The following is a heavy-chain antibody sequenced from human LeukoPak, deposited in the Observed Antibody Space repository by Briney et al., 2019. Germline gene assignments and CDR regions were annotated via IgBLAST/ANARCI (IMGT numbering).Heavy chain of an antibody. J-gene: IGHJ3*01. V-gene: IGHV3-30*02. CDR2: ISYDGSNK. D-gene: IGHD1-26*01. CDR3: AKVHLRIEIYAFDV. Sequence: PGGSLRLSCAASGFTFSSYGMHWVRQAPGKGLEWVAFISYDGSNKGYADSLKGRFTISRDNSKNTLFLQMNNVRVEDTAVYYCAKVHLRIEIYAFDVWGQGTMVTVSS. CDR1: GFTFSSYG.